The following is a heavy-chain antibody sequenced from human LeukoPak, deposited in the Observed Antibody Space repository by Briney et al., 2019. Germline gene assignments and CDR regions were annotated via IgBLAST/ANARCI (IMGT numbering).Heavy chain of an antibody. CDR1: GFTFSSYA. V-gene: IGHV3-23*01. J-gene: IGHJ4*02. Sequence: GGSLRLSCAASGFTFSSYAMSWVRQAPGKGLEWVSAISGGGGSTYYADSVKGRFTISRDNSKNTLYLQMNSLRAEDTAVYYCAKKPAHDYYGSGSDGPFYFDYWGQGTLVTVSS. D-gene: IGHD3-10*01. CDR2: ISGGGGST. CDR3: AKKPAHDYYGSGSDGPFYFDY.